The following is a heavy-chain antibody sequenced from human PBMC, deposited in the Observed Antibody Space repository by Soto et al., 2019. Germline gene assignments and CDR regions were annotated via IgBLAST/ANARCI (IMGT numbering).Heavy chain of an antibody. V-gene: IGHV1-18*01. Sequence: ASVKVSCKASGYTFTSYGTSWVRQAPGQGLEWMGWISAYNGNTNYAQKLQGRVTMTTDTSTSTAYMELRSLRSDDTAVYYCARDADDIVVVVATDYWGQGTLVTVSS. J-gene: IGHJ4*02. CDR3: ARDADDIVVVVATDY. CDR1: GYTFTSYG. CDR2: ISAYNGNT. D-gene: IGHD2-15*01.